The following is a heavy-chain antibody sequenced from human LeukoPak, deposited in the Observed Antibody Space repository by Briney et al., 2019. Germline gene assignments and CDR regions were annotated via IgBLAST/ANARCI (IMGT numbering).Heavy chain of an antibody. V-gene: IGHV3-7*01. J-gene: IGHJ4*02. CDR3: TRDRSRAEDD. CDR1: GFTFSHHW. CDR2: IKHDGSEK. D-gene: IGHD1-14*01. Sequence: GGSLRLSCAASGFTFSHHWMSWVRQAPGKGLEWVANIKHDGSEKYYVDSVRGRFTISRDNAKNSLFLQMNSLRGEDTAVYYCTRDRSRAEDDWGQGTLVTVSS.